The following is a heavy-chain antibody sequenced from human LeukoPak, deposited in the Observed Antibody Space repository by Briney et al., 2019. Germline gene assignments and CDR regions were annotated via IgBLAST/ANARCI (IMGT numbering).Heavy chain of an antibody. V-gene: IGHV3-23*01. CDR1: GGSFSGYY. CDR3: AKDRQWLGDFDY. CDR2: ISGSGGST. Sequence: ETLSLACAVYGGSFSGYYWSWIRQPPGKGLEWVSAISGSGGSTYYADSVKGRFTISRDNSKNTLYLQMNSLRAEDTAVYYCAKDRQWLGDFDYWGQGTLVTVSS. J-gene: IGHJ4*02. D-gene: IGHD6-19*01.